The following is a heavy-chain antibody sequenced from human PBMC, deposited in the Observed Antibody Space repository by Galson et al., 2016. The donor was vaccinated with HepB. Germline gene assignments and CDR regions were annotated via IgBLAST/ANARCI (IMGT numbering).Heavy chain of an antibody. CDR1: GGSISSSHYY. CDR3: TTYLGGIVRASDY. D-gene: IGHD1-26*01. Sequence: ETLSLTCTVSGGSISSSHYYCGWIRQPPGKGLEWIGNVYYSGSTYYNPSLKSRVTISVDTSKNQFSLKLTSVTAADTAVYYCTTYLGGIVRASDYWGQGTLVTVSS. J-gene: IGHJ4*02. CDR2: VYYSGST. V-gene: IGHV4-39*01.